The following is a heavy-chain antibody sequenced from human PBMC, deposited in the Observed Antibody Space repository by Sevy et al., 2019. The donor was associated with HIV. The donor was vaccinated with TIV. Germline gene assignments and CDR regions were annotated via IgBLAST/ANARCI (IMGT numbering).Heavy chain of an antibody. D-gene: IGHD6-13*01. J-gene: IGHJ4*02. CDR2: ISYDGDSK. V-gene: IGHV3-30*18. Sequence: GGYLRLSCAASGFTFSRNGMHWVRQVPGKGLEWVALISYDGDSKNYADSVKGRFTISRDNSKNTVYLHMNSLRSEDTAVYYCVQESVSWYLDFWGQGTPVTVSS. CDR1: GFTFSRNG. CDR3: VQESVSWYLDF.